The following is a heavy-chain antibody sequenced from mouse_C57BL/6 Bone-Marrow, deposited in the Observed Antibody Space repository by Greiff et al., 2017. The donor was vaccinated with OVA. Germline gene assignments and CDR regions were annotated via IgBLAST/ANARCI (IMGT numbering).Heavy chain of an antibody. D-gene: IGHD1-1*01. CDR1: GYTFTSYW. V-gene: IGHV1-50*01. J-gene: IGHJ2*01. CDR3: ALYYYGSSCDY. CDR2: IDPSDSYT. Sequence: VKLQQPGAELVKPGASVKLSCKASGYTFTSYWMQWVKQRPGQGLEWIGEIDPSDSYTNYNQKFKGKATLTVDTSSSTAYMQLSSLTSEDSAVYYCALYYYGSSCDYWGQGTTLTVSS.